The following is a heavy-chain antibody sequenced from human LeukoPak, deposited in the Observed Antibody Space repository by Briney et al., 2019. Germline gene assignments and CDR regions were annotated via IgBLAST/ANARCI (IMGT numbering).Heavy chain of an antibody. CDR2: VASSGTS. J-gene: IGHJ5*02. CDR1: GDSLNTYY. CDR3: ARVVRGVVTSNWFDP. V-gene: IGHV4-59*01. Sequence: SETLSLTCTASGDSLNTYYWTWIRQTPGKELEWIGFVASSGTSNYNPSLKSRVSISIDTSKNQFSLALTSVTPADTAVYYCARVVRGVVTSNWFDPWGQGTLVSVSS. D-gene: IGHD2-21*02.